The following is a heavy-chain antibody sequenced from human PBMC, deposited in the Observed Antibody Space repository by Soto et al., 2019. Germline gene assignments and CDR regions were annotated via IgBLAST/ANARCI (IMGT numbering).Heavy chain of an antibody. CDR2: ISGSGGST. D-gene: IGHD3-10*01. Sequence: EVQLLESGGGLVQPGGSLRLSCAASGVIFCSYAMSWVRQAPGKGLEWGSAISGSGGSTYYADSVKGRFTISRDSSKNSLYLNMNSLSAEDTAVYYCAKDHRITMVGGVITIDYGGQGTLVTVSS. J-gene: IGHJ4*02. CDR1: GVIFCSYA. CDR3: AKDHRITMVGGVITIDY. V-gene: IGHV3-23*01.